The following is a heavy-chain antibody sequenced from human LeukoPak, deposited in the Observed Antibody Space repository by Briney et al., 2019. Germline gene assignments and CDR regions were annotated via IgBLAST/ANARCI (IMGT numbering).Heavy chain of an antibody. J-gene: IGHJ4*02. V-gene: IGHV3-23*01. Sequence: GGSLRLSCAASGFTFSSSAMSWVRQVPGKGLEWVSGISASGGSTYYADSVRGRFTISRDNSKNTLYVQMNSLRDEDTAVYYCANLGIVVVVAATWHYWGQGTLVTVSS. CDR2: ISASGGST. CDR3: ANLGIVVVVAATWHY. D-gene: IGHD2-15*01. CDR1: GFTFSSSA.